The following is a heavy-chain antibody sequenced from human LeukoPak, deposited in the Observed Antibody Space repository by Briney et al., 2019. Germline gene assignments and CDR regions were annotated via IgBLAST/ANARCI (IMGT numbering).Heavy chain of an antibody. V-gene: IGHV3-7*04. D-gene: IGHD5-18*01. Sequence: GGSLRLSCAASGFTCSSYWMTWVRQAPGKGLEYMANIKQDGGEKNYVDSVKGRFTISRDNAKNSLYLQMNSLRAEDTAVYYCARGRYNYGQYCFDYWGQGTLVTVSS. CDR3: ARGRYNYGQYCFDY. CDR2: IKQDGGEK. CDR1: GFTCSSYW. J-gene: IGHJ4*02.